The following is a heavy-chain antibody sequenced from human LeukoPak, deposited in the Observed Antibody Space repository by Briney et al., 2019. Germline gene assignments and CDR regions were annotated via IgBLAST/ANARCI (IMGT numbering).Heavy chain of an antibody. D-gene: IGHD6-19*01. V-gene: IGHV3-30*02. CDR2: IRYDASNK. CDR3: ARAVIAVAGRCFGY. Sequence: GGSLRLSCAASGFTFSSYGMHWVRQAPGKGLEGVAFIRYDASNKYYADSVKGRFTISRDNSKNTLYLQMNSLRAEDTAVYYCARAVIAVAGRCFGYWGQGTLVTVSS. CDR1: GFTFSSYG. J-gene: IGHJ4*02.